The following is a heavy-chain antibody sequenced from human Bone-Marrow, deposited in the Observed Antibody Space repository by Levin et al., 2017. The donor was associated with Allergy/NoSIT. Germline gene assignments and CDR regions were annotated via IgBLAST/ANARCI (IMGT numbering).Heavy chain of an antibody. D-gene: IGHD6-19*01. CDR2: ISGSGGST. Sequence: GESLKISCAASGFTFSSYSMSWVRQAPGKGLEWVSAISGSGGSTYYADSVKGRFTISRDNSKNTLYLQMNSLRAEDTAVYYCAKKTSSGWYPFDYWGQGTLVTVSS. CDR1: GFTFSSYS. V-gene: IGHV3-23*01. J-gene: IGHJ4*02. CDR3: AKKTSSGWYPFDY.